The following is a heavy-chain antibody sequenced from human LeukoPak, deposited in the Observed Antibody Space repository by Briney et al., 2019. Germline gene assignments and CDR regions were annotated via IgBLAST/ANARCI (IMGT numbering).Heavy chain of an antibody. Sequence: ASVKVSCKASGYIFTGYYMHWVRQAPGQGLEWMGWINPNSGGANYAQNFQGRVTMTRDTSITTAYMELSRLTSDDTAVYYCVREDTTASTDYWGQGTLVTVSS. CDR2: INPNSGGA. CDR3: VREDTTASTDY. V-gene: IGHV1-2*02. CDR1: GYIFTGYY. D-gene: IGHD4-17*01. J-gene: IGHJ4*02.